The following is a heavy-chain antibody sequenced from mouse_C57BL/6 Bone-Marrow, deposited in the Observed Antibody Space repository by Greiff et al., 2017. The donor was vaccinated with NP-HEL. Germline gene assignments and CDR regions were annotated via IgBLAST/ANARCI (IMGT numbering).Heavy chain of an antibody. V-gene: IGHV1-82*01. J-gene: IGHJ1*03. D-gene: IGHD1-1*01. Sequence: QVQLKESGPELVKPGASVKISCKASGYAFSSSWMNWVKQRPGKGLEWIGRIYPGDGDTNYNGKFKGKATLTADNSSSTAYMQLSSLTSEDSAVYFCARLLPWYCDVWGTGTTVTVAS. CDR1: GYAFSSSW. CDR3: ARLLPWYCDV. CDR2: IYPGDGDT.